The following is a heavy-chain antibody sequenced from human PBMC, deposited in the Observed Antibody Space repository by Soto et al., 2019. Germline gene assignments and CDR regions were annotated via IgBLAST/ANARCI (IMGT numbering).Heavy chain of an antibody. V-gene: IGHV3-23*01. D-gene: IGHD5-18*01. CDR3: ARDRVKRIQLWLSYMDV. J-gene: IGHJ6*03. CDR1: GFTFSSYA. Sequence: PGGSLRLSCAASGFTFSSYAMSWVRQAPGKGLEWVSAISGSGGSTYYADSVKGRFTISRDNSKNTLYLQMNSLRAEDTAVYYCARDRVKRIQLWLSYMDVWGKGTTVTVSS. CDR2: ISGSGGST.